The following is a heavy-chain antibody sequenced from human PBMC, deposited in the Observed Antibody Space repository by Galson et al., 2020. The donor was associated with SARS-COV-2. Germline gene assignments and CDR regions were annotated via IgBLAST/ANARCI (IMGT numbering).Heavy chain of an antibody. CDR1: GFRFSTYG. V-gene: IGHV3-33*01. D-gene: IGHD3-9*01. J-gene: IGHJ4*02. CDR3: AVGAVFDPRPFEY. Sequence: GESLKISCAASGFRFSTYGMHWVRQAPGKGLEWVAIIWSEGSNKYYADSVQGRFTISRDNSKNTLYLQMDNLRAEDTAVYYCAVGAVFDPRPFEYWGQGTLVSVSS. CDR2: IWSEGSNK.